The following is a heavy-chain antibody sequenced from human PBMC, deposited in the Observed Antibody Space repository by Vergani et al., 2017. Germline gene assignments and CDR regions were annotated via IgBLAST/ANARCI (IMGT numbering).Heavy chain of an antibody. CDR3: AKDGSGSYPTFDY. Sequence: EVQLVESGGGLVQPGGSLRLSCAASGFSLSRFWMSWVRQAPEKGLEWVAHISPDGSATSYVDSVKGRFTISRDNSKNTLYLQMNSLRAEDTAVYYCAKDGSGSYPTFDYWGQGTLVTVSS. D-gene: IGHD3-10*01. V-gene: IGHV3-7*03. CDR2: ISPDGSAT. J-gene: IGHJ4*02. CDR1: GFSLSRFW.